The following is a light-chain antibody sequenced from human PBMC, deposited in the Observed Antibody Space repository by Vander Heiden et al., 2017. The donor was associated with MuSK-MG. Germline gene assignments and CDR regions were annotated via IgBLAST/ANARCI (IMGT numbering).Light chain of an antibody. CDR1: SLAIGGYDF. CDR3: SSFSSNTTLV. CDR2: GVS. V-gene: IGLV2-14*03. Sequence: ALTQPASVSGSPGQSITIPCPGGSLAIGGYDFVAWYQQRPGKAPKRILHGVSNRPSGVSDRFSGSKSGDTASLTISGLQAEDDADYYCSSFSSNTTLVFGGGTKVTVL. J-gene: IGLJ2*01.